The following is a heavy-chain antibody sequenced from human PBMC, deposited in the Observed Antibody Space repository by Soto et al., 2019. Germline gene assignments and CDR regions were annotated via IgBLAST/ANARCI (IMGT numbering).Heavy chain of an antibody. CDR2: IDYSGSS. V-gene: IGHV4-61*03. CDR3: ARGELESNLNYYYYAMDV. CDR1: GGSVSSGSNY. Sequence: PSETLSLTCTVSGGSVSSGSNYWSWIRQPPGKGLEWIGNIDYSGSSNYNPSLKSRVSISVATSKNHFSLRLTSVTAADTAVYYCARGELESNLNYYYYAMDVSGQGPTVTVYS. D-gene: IGHD3-10*01. J-gene: IGHJ6*02.